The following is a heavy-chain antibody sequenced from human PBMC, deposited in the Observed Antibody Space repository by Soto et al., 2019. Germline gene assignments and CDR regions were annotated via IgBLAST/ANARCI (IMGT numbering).Heavy chain of an antibody. J-gene: IGHJ4*02. D-gene: IGHD5-12*01. CDR2: IYSSGST. CDR3: ARDIRGYSRAFDY. Sequence: SETLSLTCTVSGDSVSSDSYYWTWIRKPPGKGLEWIGYIYSSGSTKYNPSLKSRVTISLDTSSNQFSLELTSVTAADTAVYYWARDIRGYSRAFDYWGQGTLGTVSS. V-gene: IGHV4-61*01. CDR1: GDSVSSDSYY.